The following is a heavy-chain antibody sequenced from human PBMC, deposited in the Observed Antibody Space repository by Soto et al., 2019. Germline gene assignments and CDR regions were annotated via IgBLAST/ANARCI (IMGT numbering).Heavy chain of an antibody. J-gene: IGHJ4*02. CDR3: ARSRQWLVRCDFDY. CDR1: GFSFENYA. CDR2: ISWNNNTV. Sequence: PGGSLRLSCAASGFSFENYAMHWVRQLPGKGLEWVSGISWNNNTVVYADSLKGRFTISRDNAKKLLYLRINDLRPDDTAFYYCARSRQWLVRCDFDYWGRGILVTVSS. V-gene: IGHV3-9*01. D-gene: IGHD6-19*01.